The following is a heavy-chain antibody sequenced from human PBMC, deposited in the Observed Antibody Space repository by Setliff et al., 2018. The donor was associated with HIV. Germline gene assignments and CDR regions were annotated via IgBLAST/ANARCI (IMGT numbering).Heavy chain of an antibody. CDR1: GFTFSNYA. D-gene: IGHD3-22*01. V-gene: IGHV3-23*01. Sequence: GGSLRLSCVASGFTFSNYAMTWVRQAPGEGLEWVSLIQSGGIIYYADSVKGRFTISRDNSNNTLSLQMSSLRAEDTALYYCAKLDYYDYSGSWARKVAIDFWGRGTMVTVSS. CDR3: AKLDYYDYSGSWARKVAIDF. J-gene: IGHJ3*01. CDR2: IQSGGII.